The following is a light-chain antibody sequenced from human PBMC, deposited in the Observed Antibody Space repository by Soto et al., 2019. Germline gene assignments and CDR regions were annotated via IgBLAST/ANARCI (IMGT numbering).Light chain of an antibody. CDR2: EVN. V-gene: IGLV2-8*01. Sequence: QSALTQPPSESWSPGQSVAISCTGTASDIGGYNFVSWYQQHPGKAPKLMIYEVNKRPSGVPDRFSGSKSGNTASLTVSGLQAEDEPDYYCSSHGGTSPYVFGTGTKVTLL. CDR1: ASDIGGYNF. J-gene: IGLJ1*01. CDR3: SSHGGTSPYV.